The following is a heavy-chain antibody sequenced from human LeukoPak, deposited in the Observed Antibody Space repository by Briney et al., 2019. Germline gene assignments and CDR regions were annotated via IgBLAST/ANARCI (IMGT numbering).Heavy chain of an antibody. CDR2: IYYSGST. D-gene: IGHD4-17*01. V-gene: IGHV4-59*08. CDR1: GVSINSYY. J-gene: IGHJ4*02. CDR3: ARGGNYGDYDGYFDY. Sequence: PSETLSLTCTVSGVSINSYYWSWIRQPPGKGLEWIGYIYYSGSTNYNPSLRSRVTISVDTSKNQFSLKLSSVTAADTAVYYCARGGNYGDYDGYFDYWGQGTLVTVSS.